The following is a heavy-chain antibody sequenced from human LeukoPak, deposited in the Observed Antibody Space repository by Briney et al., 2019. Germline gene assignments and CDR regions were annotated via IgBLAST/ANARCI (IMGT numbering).Heavy chain of an antibody. J-gene: IGHJ4*02. CDR2: IYYSGST. V-gene: IGHV4-59*08. Sequence: PSETLSLTCTVSGGSISSYYWSWIRQPPGKGLEWIGYIYYSGSTNYNPSLKSRVTISVDTSKNQFSLKLSSVTAADTAVYYCARHIEAAADFNYWGQGTLVTVSS. CDR3: ARHIEAAADFNY. CDR1: GGSISSYY. D-gene: IGHD6-13*01.